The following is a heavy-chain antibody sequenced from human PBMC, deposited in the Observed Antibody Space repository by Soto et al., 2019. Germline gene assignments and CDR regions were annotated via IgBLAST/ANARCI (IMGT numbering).Heavy chain of an antibody. CDR3: ARSFGAYSYGPYYYGMNV. D-gene: IGHD5-18*01. J-gene: IGHJ6*02. Sequence: GASVKVSCKASGGTFSSYAISWVRQAPGQGLEWMGGIIPIFGTANYAQKFQGRVTITADESTSTAYMELSSLRSEDTAVYYCARSFGAYSYGPYYYGMNVWGQGTTVTVSS. CDR1: GGTFSSYA. V-gene: IGHV1-69*13. CDR2: IIPIFGTA.